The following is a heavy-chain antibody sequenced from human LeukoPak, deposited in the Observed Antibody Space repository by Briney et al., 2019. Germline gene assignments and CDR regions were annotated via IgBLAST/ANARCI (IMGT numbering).Heavy chain of an antibody. J-gene: IGHJ4*02. Sequence: GASVKVSCKASGYTFTSYDINWVQQATGQGLDGMEWMNPNSGNTGYAQKFQGRVTITRNTPISTAYMELSSLRSEDTAVYCCAREGSAVAGIGFDYWGQGTLVTVSS. D-gene: IGHD6-19*01. CDR1: GYTFTSYD. CDR3: AREGSAVAGIGFDY. V-gene: IGHV1-8*03. CDR2: MNPNSGNT.